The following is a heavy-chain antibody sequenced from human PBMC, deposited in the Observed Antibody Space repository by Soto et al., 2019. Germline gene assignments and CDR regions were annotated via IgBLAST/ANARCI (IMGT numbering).Heavy chain of an antibody. CDR2: IKSKTDGGTT. D-gene: IGHD2-15*01. Sequence: EVQLVESGGGLVKPGGSLRLSCAASGFTFSNAWMSWVRQAPGKGLEWVGRIKSKTDGGTTDYAAPVKGRFTISRDDSKNTLYLQMNSLKTEDTAVYYCTPDPGYCSGGSCFVWGQGTLVTASS. CDR1: GFTFSNAW. CDR3: TPDPGYCSGGSCFV. V-gene: IGHV3-15*01. J-gene: IGHJ4*02.